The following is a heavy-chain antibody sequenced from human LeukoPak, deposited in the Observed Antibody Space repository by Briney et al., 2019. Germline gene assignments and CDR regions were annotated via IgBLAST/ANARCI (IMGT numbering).Heavy chain of an antibody. D-gene: IGHD3-3*01. CDR2: MKQDGSEK. Sequence: GGSLRLSCAASGFTFSSYWMSWVRQAPGKGLEWVANMKQDGSEKYYVDSVKGRFTISRDNAKNSLYLQVNSLRAEDTAVYYCASGYYDFWSGYYYFDYWGQGTLVTVSS. V-gene: IGHV3-7*01. CDR1: GFTFSSYW. CDR3: ASGYYDFWSGYYYFDY. J-gene: IGHJ4*02.